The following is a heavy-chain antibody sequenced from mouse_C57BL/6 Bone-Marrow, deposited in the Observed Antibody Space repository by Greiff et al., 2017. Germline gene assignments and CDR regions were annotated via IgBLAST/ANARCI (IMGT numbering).Heavy chain of an antibody. CDR2: IYPGSGST. CDR3: VITTVDPLDY. J-gene: IGHJ2*01. D-gene: IGHD1-1*01. CDR1: GYTFTSYW. V-gene: IGHV1-55*01. Sequence: VQLQQPGAELVKPGASVKMSCKASGYTFTSYWITWVKQRPGQGLEWIGDIYPGSGSTNYNEKFKSKGTLTVDTSSSTAYMQLSGLTSDASAVYYCVITTVDPLDYWGQGTTLTVSS.